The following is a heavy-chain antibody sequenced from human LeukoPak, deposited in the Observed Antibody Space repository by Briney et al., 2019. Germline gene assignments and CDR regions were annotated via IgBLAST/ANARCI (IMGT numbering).Heavy chain of an antibody. D-gene: IGHD1-26*01. V-gene: IGHV4-59*11. J-gene: IGHJ4*02. Sequence: PSETLSLTCTVSGGSISSHYWSWIRQLPGKGLEWIGYMYDTGSTHYNPSLWSRLTISVDMSKNQFSLKLSSVSTADTAVYYCARGSGGSLDSWGQGTLVIVSS. CDR3: ARGSGGSLDS. CDR1: GGSISSHY. CDR2: MYDTGST.